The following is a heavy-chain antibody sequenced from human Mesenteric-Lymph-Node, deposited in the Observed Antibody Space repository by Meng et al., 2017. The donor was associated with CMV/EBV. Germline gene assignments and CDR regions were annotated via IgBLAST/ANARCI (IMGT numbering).Heavy chain of an antibody. CDR1: GYTFTSYG. D-gene: IGHD6-13*01. J-gene: IGHJ4*02. Sequence: KVSCKASGYTFTSYGISWVRQAPGQGLEWMGWINAYNGNTNYAQNLQGRVTMTTDTSTSTAYMELRSLRSDDTAVYYCARSSSSWYAYWGQGTLVTVSS. CDR2: INAYNGNT. CDR3: ARSSSSWYAY. V-gene: IGHV1-18*01.